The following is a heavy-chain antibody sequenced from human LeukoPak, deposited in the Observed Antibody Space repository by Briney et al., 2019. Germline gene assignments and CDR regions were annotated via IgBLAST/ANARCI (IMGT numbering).Heavy chain of an antibody. J-gene: IGHJ6*03. CDR3: ARDTTREGYYYMDV. V-gene: IGHV1-8*01. CDR2: MNPNSGNT. D-gene: IGHD1-26*01. Sequence: ASVKVSCKASGYTFTSYDINWVRQATGQGLEWMGWMNPNSGNTGYAQKFQGRVTMTRNTSISTVYMELSSLRSEDTAVYYCARDTTREGYYYMDVWGKGTTVTVSS. CDR1: GYTFTSYD.